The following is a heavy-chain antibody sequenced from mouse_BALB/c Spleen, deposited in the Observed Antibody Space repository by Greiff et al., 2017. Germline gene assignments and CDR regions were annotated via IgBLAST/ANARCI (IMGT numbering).Heavy chain of an antibody. Sequence: VKLMESGPGLVAPSQSLSITCTVSGFSLTSYGVHWVRQPPGKGLEWLGVIWAGGSTNYNSALMSRLSISKDNSKSQVFLKMNSLQTDDTAMYYCARDQRYYGYDGFAYWGQGTLVTVSA. J-gene: IGHJ3*01. CDR3: ARDQRYYGYDGFAY. CDR1: GFSLTSYG. CDR2: IWAGGST. V-gene: IGHV2-9*02. D-gene: IGHD2-2*01.